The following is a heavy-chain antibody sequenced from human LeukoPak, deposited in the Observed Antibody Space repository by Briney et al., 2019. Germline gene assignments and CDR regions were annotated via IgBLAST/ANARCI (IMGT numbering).Heavy chain of an antibody. CDR1: DCTFSSYW. CDR2: INQDGSDK. J-gene: IGHJ4*02. Sequence: TGGSLRLSCAASDCTFSSYWMSWVRQAPGKGLEWVANINQDGSDKRYMDSVRGRFTISRDNAKNSLSLHMDSLRAEDTAVYYCARVGYNWDDDGVDYWGQGTLVTVSS. CDR3: ARVGYNWDDDGVDY. V-gene: IGHV3-7*01. D-gene: IGHD1-1*01.